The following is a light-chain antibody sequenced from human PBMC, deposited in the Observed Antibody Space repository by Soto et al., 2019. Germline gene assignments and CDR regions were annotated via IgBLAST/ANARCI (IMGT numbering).Light chain of an antibody. CDR1: QSVRSSF. J-gene: IGKJ1*01. V-gene: IGKV3-20*01. CDR2: GAS. CDR3: QRYDSLRT. Sequence: PGEKATLYCSASQSVRSSFLAWYQQKPGQAPRLLIYGASNRATGIPDRFSGSGSGTDFTLTITRLEPEDFAMYYCQRYDSLRTFGQGTKVDIK.